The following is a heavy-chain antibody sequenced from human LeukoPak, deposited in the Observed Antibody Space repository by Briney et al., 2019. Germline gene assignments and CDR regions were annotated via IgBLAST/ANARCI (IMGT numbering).Heavy chain of an antibody. CDR3: TRLPPEGRYCSSISCSAFDY. CDR2: ISSQTYGATA. V-gene: IGHV3-49*04. J-gene: IGHJ4*02. D-gene: IGHD2-2*01. CDR1: RFTFRDFA. Sequence: GGSLRLSCTTSRFTFRDFAVIWVRQAPGKGLEWISSISSQTYGATAEYGASVRGRFSISRDDSQSIAYLQMNSLKTEDTAVYYCTRLPPEGRYCSSISCSAFDYWGRGTLVTVSS.